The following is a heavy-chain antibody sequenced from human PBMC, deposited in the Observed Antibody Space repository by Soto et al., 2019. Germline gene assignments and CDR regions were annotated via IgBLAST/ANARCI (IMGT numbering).Heavy chain of an antibody. D-gene: IGHD2-15*01. CDR2: INPEDGGT. V-gene: IGHV1-24*01. Sequence: ASVKVSCKASGYTFTGYYMHWVRQAPGQGLEWMGGINPEDGGTIYAQKFQGRVTMTEDTSTDTAYMELSSLRSEDTAVYYCATGRGYCSGGSCYLSDAFDIWGQGTMVTVSS. CDR1: GYTFTGYY. CDR3: ATGRGYCSGGSCYLSDAFDI. J-gene: IGHJ3*02.